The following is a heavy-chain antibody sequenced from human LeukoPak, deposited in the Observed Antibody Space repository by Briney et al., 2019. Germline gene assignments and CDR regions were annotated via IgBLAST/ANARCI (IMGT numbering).Heavy chain of an antibody. J-gene: IGHJ3*02. CDR3: AMPKRRYCSGGSCYSVPAFDI. V-gene: IGHV4-34*01. CDR1: GGSFSGYY. D-gene: IGHD2-15*01. CDR2: INHSGST. Sequence: SETLSLTCAVYGGSFSGYYWSWIRQPPGKGLEWIGEINHSGSTNYNPSLKSRVTISVDTSKNQFSLKLSSVTAADTAVYYCAMPKRRYCSGGSCYSVPAFDIWGQGTMVTVSS.